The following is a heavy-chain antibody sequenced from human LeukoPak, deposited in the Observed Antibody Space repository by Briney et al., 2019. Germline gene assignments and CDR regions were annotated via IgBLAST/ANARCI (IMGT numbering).Heavy chain of an antibody. Sequence: NPGGSLGLSCAASGFTFSDYYMSWIRQAPGKGLEWVSYISSSGSTIYYADSAKGRFTISRDNAKNSLDMQMNSLRAEDTAVYYCARDTSSWTLGSYWGQGTLVTVSS. CDR2: ISSSGSTI. D-gene: IGHD6-13*01. CDR3: ARDTSSWTLGSY. CDR1: GFTFSDYY. V-gene: IGHV3-11*04. J-gene: IGHJ4*02.